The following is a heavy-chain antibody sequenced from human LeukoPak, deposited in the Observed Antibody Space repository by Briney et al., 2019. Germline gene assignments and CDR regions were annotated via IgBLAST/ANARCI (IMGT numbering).Heavy chain of an antibody. D-gene: IGHD3-10*01. Sequence: GGSLRLSCAASGFTFSSYAMHWVRQAPGKGLEWVAVIWYDGSNKYYADSVKGRFTISRDNSKNTLYLQMNSLRAEDTAVYYCARDGDYYGSGSYFDYWGQGTLVTVSS. CDR2: IWYDGSNK. V-gene: IGHV3-33*08. CDR3: ARDGDYYGSGSYFDY. J-gene: IGHJ4*02. CDR1: GFTFSSYA.